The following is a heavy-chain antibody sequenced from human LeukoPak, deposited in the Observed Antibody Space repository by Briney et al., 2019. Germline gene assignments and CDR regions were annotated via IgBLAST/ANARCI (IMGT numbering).Heavy chain of an antibody. Sequence: SQTLSLTCTVSGGSISSGSYYWSWIRQPAGKGLEWIGRIYTSGSTNYNPSLKSRVTISVDTSKNQFSLKLSSVTAADTAVYYCARGPDIVVVPAAIIWFDPWGQGTLVTVSS. CDR2: IYTSGST. CDR1: GGSISSGSYY. D-gene: IGHD2-2*02. CDR3: ARGPDIVVVPAAIIWFDP. V-gene: IGHV4-61*02. J-gene: IGHJ5*02.